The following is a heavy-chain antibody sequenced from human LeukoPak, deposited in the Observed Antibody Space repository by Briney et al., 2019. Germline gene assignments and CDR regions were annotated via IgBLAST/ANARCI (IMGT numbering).Heavy chain of an antibody. CDR3: ARGLRIGPFDY. CDR1: GGTFSSYA. J-gene: IGHJ4*02. V-gene: IGHV1-69*04. CDR2: IIPILGIA. Sequence: SVKVSCKASGGTFSSYAISWVRQAPGQGLEWMGRIIPILGIANYAQKFQGRVTITADKSTSTAYMELSSLRSEDTAVYYCARGLRIGPFDYWGQGTLVTVSS. D-gene: IGHD2/OR15-2a*01.